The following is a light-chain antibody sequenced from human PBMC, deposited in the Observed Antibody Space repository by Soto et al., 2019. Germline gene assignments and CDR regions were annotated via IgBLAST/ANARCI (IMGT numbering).Light chain of an antibody. J-gene: IGLJ1*01. CDR2: DNN. CDR3: GTWDSSLSVYV. Sequence: QSVLTQPASVSAAPGQTVTISCTGTSSNIRNNYVSWYQQLPGTAAQLLMYDNNNRPSEIPDRFSGSKSGTSATLGITGLQTGDEADYYCGTWDSSLSVYVFGTGTKVTVL. V-gene: IGLV1-51*01. CDR1: SSNIRNNY.